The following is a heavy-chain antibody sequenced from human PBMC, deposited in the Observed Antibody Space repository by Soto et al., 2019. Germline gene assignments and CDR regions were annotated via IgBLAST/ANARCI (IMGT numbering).Heavy chain of an antibody. CDR1: GGSIGSGDYY. CDR2: IYFSGST. V-gene: IGHV4-30-4*01. D-gene: IGHD3-16*01. CDR3: ARVLLEGGLDY. Sequence: QVQLQESGPGLVKPSQTLSLTCTVSGGSIGSGDYYWSWIRQPPGKGLEWIGYIYFSGSTYYIPSLTSRVTISVDTSKNQFSLKLRSVTAADTAVYYCARVLLEGGLDYWGQGTLVTVSS. J-gene: IGHJ4*02.